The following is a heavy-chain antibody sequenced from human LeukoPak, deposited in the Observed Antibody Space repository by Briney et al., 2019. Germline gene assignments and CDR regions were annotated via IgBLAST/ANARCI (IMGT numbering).Heavy chain of an antibody. CDR1: GGSFSRYF. Sequence: SETLSLTCTVSGGSFSRYFWTWIRQTPGKGLEWIGYIDHSGSTNYSPSLQSRVTVSIDTSKNQFSLKLNSVTAADTAVYYCAREYFSANYFFYYMDVWGTGTTVTVSS. CDR3: AREYFSANYFFYYMDV. J-gene: IGHJ6*03. CDR2: IDHSGST. D-gene: IGHD3-3*01. V-gene: IGHV4-59*01.